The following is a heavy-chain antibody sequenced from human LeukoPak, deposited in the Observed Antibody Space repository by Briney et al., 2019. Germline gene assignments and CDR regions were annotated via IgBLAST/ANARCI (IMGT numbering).Heavy chain of an antibody. D-gene: IGHD3-3*01. J-gene: IGHJ6*03. CDR2: ISWDGGST. CDR3: GKSGNNRFLEWLSPYYYYYMDV. CDR1: GFTFDDYV. V-gene: IGHV3-43D*03. Sequence: GGSLRLSCAASGFTFDDYVMHWVRQAPGKGLEWVSLISWDGGSTYYADSVKGRFTISRDNSKNSLYLQMNSLRAEDTALYYCGKSGNNRFLEWLSPYYYYYMDVWGKGTTVTVSS.